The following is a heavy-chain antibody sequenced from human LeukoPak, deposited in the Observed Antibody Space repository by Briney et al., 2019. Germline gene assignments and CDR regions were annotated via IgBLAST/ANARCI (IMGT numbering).Heavy chain of an antibody. CDR2: ISSSSSYI. Sequence: GGSLRLSCAASGFTFSSYSMNWVRQAPGKGLEWVSSISSSSSYIYYADSVKGRFTVSRDNAKNSLYLQMNSLRAEDTAVYYCAREEIRGYSYGSVDYWGQGTLVTVSS. CDR1: GFTFSSYS. D-gene: IGHD5-18*01. CDR3: AREEIRGYSYGSVDY. J-gene: IGHJ4*02. V-gene: IGHV3-21*01.